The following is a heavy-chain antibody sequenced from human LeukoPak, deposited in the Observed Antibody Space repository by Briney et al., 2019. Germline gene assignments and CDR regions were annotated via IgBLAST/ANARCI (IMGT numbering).Heavy chain of an antibody. J-gene: IGHJ5*02. V-gene: IGHV1-8*02. CDR1: GYTFTGYY. CDR3: ARGRDHLSYLYGWFDP. D-gene: IGHD3-10*01. Sequence: ASVKVSCKASGYTFTGYYMHWVRQATGQGLEWMGWMNPNSGNTGYAQKFQGRVTMTRNTSISTAYMELSSLRSEDTAVYYCARGRDHLSYLYGWFDPWGQGTLVTVSS. CDR2: MNPNSGNT.